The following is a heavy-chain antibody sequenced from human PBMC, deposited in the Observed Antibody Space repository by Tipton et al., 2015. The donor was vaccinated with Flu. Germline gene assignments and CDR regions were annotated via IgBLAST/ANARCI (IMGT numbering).Heavy chain of an antibody. D-gene: IGHD4-11*01. Sequence: GEALGSSGYSWTWIRQPPGKGLEWIGQIYHSGSTYYNPSLKSRVTMSVDRSKNQFSLEMSFVAAADTAVYFCARRDYSNYVSEPKNWFDSWGQGALVTVSS. CDR3: ARRDYSNYVSEPKNWFDS. J-gene: IGHJ5*01. V-gene: IGHV4-30-2*04. CDR1: GEALGSSGYS. CDR2: IYHSGST.